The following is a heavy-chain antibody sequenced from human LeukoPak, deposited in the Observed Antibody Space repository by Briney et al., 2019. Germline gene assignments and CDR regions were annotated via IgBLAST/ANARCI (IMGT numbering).Heavy chain of an antibody. V-gene: IGHV4-31*03. CDR3: ASSCSGGSCKPNSTDFDY. CDR1: GGSISSGGYY. CDR2: IYYSGST. D-gene: IGHD2-15*01. Sequence: SQTLSLTCTVSGGSISSGGYYWSWIRQHPGKGLEWIGYIYYSGSTYYNPSLKSRVTISVDTSKNQFSLKLSSVTAADTAVYYCASSCSGGSCKPNSTDFDYWGQGTLVTVSS. J-gene: IGHJ4*02.